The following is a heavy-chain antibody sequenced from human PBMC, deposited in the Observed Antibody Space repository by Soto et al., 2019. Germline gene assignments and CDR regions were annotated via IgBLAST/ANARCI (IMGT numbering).Heavy chain of an antibody. D-gene: IGHD1-26*01. Sequence: SLRLSCAASGFTFSGSAMHWVRQASGKGLEWVGRIRSKANSYATAYAASVKGRFTISRDDSKNTAYLQMNSLKTEDTAVYYCTRHDSGSYYDYGMDVWGQGTTVTVSS. J-gene: IGHJ6*02. CDR3: TRHDSGSYYDYGMDV. CDR2: IRSKANSYAT. V-gene: IGHV3-73*01. CDR1: GFTFSGSA.